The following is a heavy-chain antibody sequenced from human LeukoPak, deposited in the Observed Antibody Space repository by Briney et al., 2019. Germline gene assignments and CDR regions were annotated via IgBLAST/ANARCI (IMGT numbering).Heavy chain of an antibody. V-gene: IGHV4-4*02. CDR1: GGSISSSNW. CDR3: ARGGGLPDYDILTGYQET. D-gene: IGHD3-9*01. Sequence: SETLSLTCAVSGGSISSSNWWSWVRQPPGKGLEWIGEIYHSGSTNYNPSLKSRVTISVDKSKNQFSLKLSSVTAADTAVYYCARGGGLPDYDILTGYQETWGQGTLVTVSS. J-gene: IGHJ5*02. CDR2: IYHSGST.